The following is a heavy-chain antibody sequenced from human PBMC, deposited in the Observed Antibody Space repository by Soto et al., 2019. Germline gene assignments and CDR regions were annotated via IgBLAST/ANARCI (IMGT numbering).Heavy chain of an antibody. J-gene: IGHJ4*02. CDR2: IRSKAYGGTT. D-gene: IGHD3-22*01. Sequence: PGGSLRLSCTASGFTFGDYAMSWVRQAPGKGLEWVGFIRSKAYGGTTEYAASVKGRFTISRDDSKSIAYLQMNSLKTEDTAVYYCTSSDYDSSGPFDYWGQGTLVTVSS. CDR1: GFTFGDYA. V-gene: IGHV3-49*04. CDR3: TSSDYDSSGPFDY.